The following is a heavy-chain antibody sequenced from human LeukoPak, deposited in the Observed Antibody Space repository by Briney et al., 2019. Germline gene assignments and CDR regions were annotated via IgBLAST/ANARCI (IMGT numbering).Heavy chain of an antibody. CDR3: ARPYCRGGSCTSFWDY. D-gene: IGHD2-15*01. J-gene: IGHJ4*02. CDR1: GYTFTGYN. Sequence: ASVKVSCKASGYTFTGYNLHWVRQAPGQGLEWMGWINPNSGGTNYAQKFQGRATMTRDTSSTTAYMELRWLRSDDTAVYYCARPYCRGGSCTSFWDYWGQGTLVTVSS. V-gene: IGHV1-2*02. CDR2: INPNSGGT.